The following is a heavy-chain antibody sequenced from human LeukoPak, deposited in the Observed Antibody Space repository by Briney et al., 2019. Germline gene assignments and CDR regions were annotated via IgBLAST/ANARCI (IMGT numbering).Heavy chain of an antibody. D-gene: IGHD3-9*01. CDR3: AKSRMTGYSTHYYYYGMDV. J-gene: IGHJ6*02. V-gene: IGHV3-30*18. Sequence: GGSLRLSCAASGFTFSSYGMHWVRQAPGKGLEWVAVISYDGSNKYYADSVKGRFTISRDNSKNTLYLQMNSLRAEDTAVYYCAKSRMTGYSTHYYYYGMDVWGQGTTVTVSS. CDR2: ISYDGSNK. CDR1: GFTFSSYG.